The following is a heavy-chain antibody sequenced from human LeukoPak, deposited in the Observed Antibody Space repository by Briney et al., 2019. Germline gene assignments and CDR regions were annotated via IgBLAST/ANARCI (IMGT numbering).Heavy chain of an antibody. D-gene: IGHD6-13*01. Sequence: PSETLSLTCTVSGGSISSYYWSWIRQPPGKELEWIGYIYYSGSTNYNPSLKSRVTISVDTSKNQFSLKLSSVTAADTAVYYCAVSSSWYYFDYWGQGTLVTVSS. J-gene: IGHJ4*02. V-gene: IGHV4-59*08. CDR2: IYYSGST. CDR1: GGSISSYY. CDR3: AVSSSWYYFDY.